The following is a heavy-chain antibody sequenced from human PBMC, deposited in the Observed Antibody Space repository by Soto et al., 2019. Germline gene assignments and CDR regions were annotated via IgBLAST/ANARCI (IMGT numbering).Heavy chain of an antibody. CDR3: ARVERGTATTVVDAFDI. CDR1: GGSVNSGNYY. V-gene: IGHV4-34*01. D-gene: IGHD1-1*01. J-gene: IGHJ3*02. CDR2: RSHSGGT. Sequence: QVQLQQWGAGLLKPSETLSLTCAVFGGSVNSGNYYWSWIRQPPGKGLEWIGERSHSGGTHFNPSLKSRVTISVDTSKNRFSLKMSAVTAADTALYYCARVERGTATTVVDAFDIWGPGTMVTVSS.